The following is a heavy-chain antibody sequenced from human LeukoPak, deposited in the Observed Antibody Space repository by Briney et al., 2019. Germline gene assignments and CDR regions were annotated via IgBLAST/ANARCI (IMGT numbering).Heavy chain of an antibody. V-gene: IGHV3-7*03. CDR2: IKQDGSEK. Sequence: GGSLRLSCAPPGFTFSSYWMSCVRQAPGKGLEWVANIKQDGSEKYYVDSVKGRFTISRDNAKNSLYLQMNSLRAEDTAVYYCARKAYGLDVWGKGTTVTVSS. J-gene: IGHJ6*04. CDR3: ARKAYGLDV. CDR1: GFTFSSYW.